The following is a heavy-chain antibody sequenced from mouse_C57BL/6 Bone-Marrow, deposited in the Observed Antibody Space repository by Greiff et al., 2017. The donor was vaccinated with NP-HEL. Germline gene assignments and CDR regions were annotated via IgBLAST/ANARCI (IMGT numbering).Heavy chain of an antibody. J-gene: IGHJ3*01. CDR2: IDPSDGYT. CDR1: GYTFTTYW. D-gene: IGHD1-1*01. CDR3: ARKAYYGRSYEFAY. Sequence: QVQLQQPGAELVKPGASVKLSCKASGYTFTTYWMQWVKQRPGQGLEWIGEIDPSDGYTNYTQKFKGKATLTVDTSSSTAYMQLSSLTSEDSAVYYCARKAYYGRSYEFAYWGQGTLVTVSA. V-gene: IGHV1-50*01.